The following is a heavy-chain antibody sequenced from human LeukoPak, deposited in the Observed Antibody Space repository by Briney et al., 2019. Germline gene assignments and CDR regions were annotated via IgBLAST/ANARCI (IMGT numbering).Heavy chain of an antibody. CDR3: ASGNRGSSWSTDYYYYYMDV. CDR2: IIPIFGTA. CDR1: GGTFSSYA. D-gene: IGHD6-13*01. J-gene: IGHJ6*03. V-gene: IGHV1-69*05. Sequence: SLKVSCNASGGTFSSYAFSWVRQAPRQGLEWVGGIIPIFGTANYAQKFQGRVTINTDESTSTAYMELSSLRSEDTAVYYCASGNRGSSWSTDYYYYYMDVWGKGTTVTVSS.